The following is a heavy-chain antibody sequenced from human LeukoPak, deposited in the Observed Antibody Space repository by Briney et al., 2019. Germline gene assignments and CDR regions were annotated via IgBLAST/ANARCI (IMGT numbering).Heavy chain of an antibody. CDR2: IYYSGST. D-gene: IGHD5-18*01. CDR3: ARHEEYSYGYRKKTGVVSAYFDY. V-gene: IGHV4-39*01. Sequence: PSETLSLTCTVSSGSISSSSYYWGWIRQPPGKGLEWIGSIYYSGSTYYNPSLKSRVTISVDTSKNQFSLKLSPVTAADTAVYYCARHEEYSYGYRKKTGVVSAYFDYWGQGTLVTVSS. J-gene: IGHJ4*02. CDR1: SGSISSSSYY.